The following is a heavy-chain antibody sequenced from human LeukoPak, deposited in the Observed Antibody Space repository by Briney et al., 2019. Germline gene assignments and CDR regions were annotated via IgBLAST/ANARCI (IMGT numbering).Heavy chain of an antibody. Sequence: GSSVKVSCKASGGTFSSYAISWVRQAPGQGLEWMGRIIPILGIANYAQKFQGRVTITTDESTSTAYMELSSLRSEDTAVYYCAREGCSSTSCYSGEAYYYMDVWGKGTTVTVSS. CDR1: GGTFSSYA. D-gene: IGHD2-2*01. J-gene: IGHJ6*03. V-gene: IGHV1-69*04. CDR2: IIPILGIA. CDR3: AREGCSSTSCYSGEAYYYMDV.